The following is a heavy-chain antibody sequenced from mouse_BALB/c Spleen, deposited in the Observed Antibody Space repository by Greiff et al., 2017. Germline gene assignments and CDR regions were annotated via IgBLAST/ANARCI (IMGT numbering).Heavy chain of an antibody. V-gene: IGHV1-7*01. Sequence: VQLQQSGAELAKPGASVKMSCKASGYTFTSYWMHWVKQRPGQGLEWIGYINPSTGYTEYNQKFKDKATLTADKSSSTAYMQLSSLTSEDSAVYYCARFYYYGSSYRFAYWGQGTLVTVSA. CDR1: GYTFTSYW. CDR2: INPSTGYT. D-gene: IGHD1-1*01. J-gene: IGHJ3*01. CDR3: ARFYYYGSSYRFAY.